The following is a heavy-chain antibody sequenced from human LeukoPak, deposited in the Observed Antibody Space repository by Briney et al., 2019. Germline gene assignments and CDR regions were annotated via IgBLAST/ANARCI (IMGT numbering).Heavy chain of an antibody. J-gene: IGHJ4*02. D-gene: IGHD1-14*01. CDR1: GFTFSSYS. CDR3: AKDRKVHGD. CDR2: ISSSSSTT. V-gene: IGHV3-48*01. Sequence: GGSLRLSCAASGFTFSSYSMNWVRQAPGKGLEWVSYISSSSSTTYYADSVKGRFTISRDNSKNTLYLQMNSLRAEDTAVYYCAKDRKVHGDWGQGTLVTVSS.